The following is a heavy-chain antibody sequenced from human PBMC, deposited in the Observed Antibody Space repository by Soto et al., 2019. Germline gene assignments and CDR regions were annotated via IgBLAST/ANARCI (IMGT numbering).Heavy chain of an antibody. CDR1: PDSVSNDKYY. Sequence: KPSYEDSHTCTFSPDSVSNDKYYWNWVRQTPGQGLEWIANMYYSGTTNYKPYLKSRVAVSLDTSKKQFSLKVYSVTAADTAVYCGARGQGPGRIHMWVYTLGQGYRVTV. D-gene: IGHD1-1*01. J-gene: IGHJ5*02. CDR3: ARGQGPGRIHMWVYT. V-gene: IGHV4-61*01. CDR2: MYYSGTT.